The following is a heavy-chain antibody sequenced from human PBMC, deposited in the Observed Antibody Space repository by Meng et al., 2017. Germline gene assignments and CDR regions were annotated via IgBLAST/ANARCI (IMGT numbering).Heavy chain of an antibody. CDR1: GFTFSSYG. D-gene: IGHD1-26*01. V-gene: IGHV3-33*06. Sequence: GESLKISCAASGFTFSSYGMHWVRQAPGKGLEWVAVIWYDGSNKYYADSVKGRFTISRDNSKNTLCLQMNSLRAEDTAVYYCAKVGATSILFFFDYWGQGTLVTVSS. CDR3: AKVGATSILFFFDY. CDR2: IWYDGSNK. J-gene: IGHJ4*02.